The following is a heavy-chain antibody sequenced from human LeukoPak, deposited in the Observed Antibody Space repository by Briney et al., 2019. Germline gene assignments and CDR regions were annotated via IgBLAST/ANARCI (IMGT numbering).Heavy chain of an antibody. CDR2: IYFNGNT. CDR3: ARVPARGLRRYFDY. Sequence: PSETLSLTCTVSGGSISGGGYYWSWIRQHPGKGLEWIGHIYFNGNTYYNPSLKSRVTMSVDTSKNQFSLKLSSVTAADTAVYYCARVPARGLRRYFDYWGQGILVTVSS. CDR1: GGSISGGGYY. D-gene: IGHD3-16*01. V-gene: IGHV4-31*03. J-gene: IGHJ4*02.